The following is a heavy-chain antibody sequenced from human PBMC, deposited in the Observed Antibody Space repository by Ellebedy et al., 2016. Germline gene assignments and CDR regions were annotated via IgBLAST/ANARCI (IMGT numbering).Heavy chain of an antibody. CDR2: IKSNDNMGTT. CDR1: GFTFSRAW. J-gene: IGHJ5*02. D-gene: IGHD4/OR15-4a*01. Sequence: GESLKISCAASGFTFSRAWMSWVRQAPGKGLEWVARIKSNDNMGTTDYAAPVKGRFIISRDDSKGTLYLQMNSLRSDDTGLYYCTREAYGVKTWGQGTLVTVSS. V-gene: IGHV3-15*01. CDR3: TREAYGVKT.